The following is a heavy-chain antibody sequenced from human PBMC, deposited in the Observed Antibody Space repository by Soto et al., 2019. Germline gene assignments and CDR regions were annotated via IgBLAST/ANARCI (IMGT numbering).Heavy chain of an antibody. CDR3: ARGDY. Sequence: PSETLSLTCTVSGGSISSDNYYWSWIRQPPGKGLEWIGYISYSGSTYYNPSLKRRVTISVDTSKNQFSLKLSSVTAADTAVYYCARGDYWGQGTLVTVSS. V-gene: IGHV4-30-4*01. CDR1: GGSISSDNYY. CDR2: ISYSGST. J-gene: IGHJ4*02.